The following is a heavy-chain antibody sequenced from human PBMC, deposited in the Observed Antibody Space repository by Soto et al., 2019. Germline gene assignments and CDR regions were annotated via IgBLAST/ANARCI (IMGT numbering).Heavy chain of an antibody. D-gene: IGHD3-16*01. Sequence: QVQLQESGPGLVKPSETLSLTCTVSGASTRSYYWSWIRQPPGKGLEWIGSIYYSGNTNHNPSLNGRVTISVDTSKNRFSLKLSSVSAADTAVYYCARLLGGEYGWFDPWGQGTLVTVSS. V-gene: IGHV4-59*01. CDR3: ARLLGGEYGWFDP. CDR2: IYYSGNT. J-gene: IGHJ5*02. CDR1: GASTRSYY.